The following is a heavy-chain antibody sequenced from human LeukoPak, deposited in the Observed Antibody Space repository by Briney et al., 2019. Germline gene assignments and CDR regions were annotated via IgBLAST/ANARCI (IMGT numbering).Heavy chain of an antibody. Sequence: GGCLRLSCSASGLTFSRRWMSWVRQTPGKGLEWVANIKEDGSQKYYADSVMGRFTISRDNAENSLYLQLNSLRAEDTAMYYCAGDRGYLQFDYWGQGTLVTVSS. CDR2: IKEDGSQK. CDR3: AGDRGYLQFDY. V-gene: IGHV3-7*03. D-gene: IGHD3-10*01. CDR1: GLTFSRRW. J-gene: IGHJ4*02.